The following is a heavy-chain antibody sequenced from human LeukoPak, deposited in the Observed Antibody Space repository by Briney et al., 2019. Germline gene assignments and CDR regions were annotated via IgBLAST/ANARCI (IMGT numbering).Heavy chain of an antibody. V-gene: IGHV3-48*01. CDR3: AKDRCSNGVGCYYYYMDV. Sequence: GGSLRLSCAASGFTFSTYSMNWVRQAPGKGLEWLSSISSNSRTMYYADSVKGRFTISRDNAKNSLYLQMNSLRAEDTAVYYCAKDRCSNGVGCYYYYMDVWGKGTTVTISS. J-gene: IGHJ6*03. CDR2: ISSNSRTM. D-gene: IGHD2-8*01. CDR1: GFTFSTYS.